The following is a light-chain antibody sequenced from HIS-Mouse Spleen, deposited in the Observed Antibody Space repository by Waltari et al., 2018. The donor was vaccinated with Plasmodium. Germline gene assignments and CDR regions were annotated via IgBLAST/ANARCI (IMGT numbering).Light chain of an antibody. Sequence: EIVMTQSPATLSVSPGERATLSFRASQSVSSNLAWYQQKPGQAPSPLIYGASTTATGSAARFSGSGAGTECTLTISSMQSEDFAVYYCQQYNNWPRGTFGQGTKVEIK. CDR2: GAS. V-gene: IGKV3-15*01. J-gene: IGKJ1*01. CDR1: QSVSSN. CDR3: QQYNNWPRGT.